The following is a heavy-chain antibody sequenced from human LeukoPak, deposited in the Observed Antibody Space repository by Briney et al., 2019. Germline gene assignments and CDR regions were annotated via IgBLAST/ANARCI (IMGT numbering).Heavy chain of an antibody. V-gene: IGHV4-59*08. Sequence: SETLSLTCTVSGGSISSYYWSWIRQPPGKGLEWIGYIYYSGSTSYNPSLKSRVIISIDTSKNQFSLKLSSVTAADTAVYYCARRGSSSPDYYYYYMDVWGKGTTVTVSS. J-gene: IGHJ6*03. CDR2: IYYSGST. CDR3: ARRGSSSPDYYYYYMDV. D-gene: IGHD6-6*01. CDR1: GGSISSYY.